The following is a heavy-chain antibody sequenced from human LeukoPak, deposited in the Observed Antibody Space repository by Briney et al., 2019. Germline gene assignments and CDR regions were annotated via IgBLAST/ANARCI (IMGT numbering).Heavy chain of an antibody. CDR1: GGTFSSYA. CDR3: ARGRVGKYQLHHVFDY. J-gene: IGHJ4*02. V-gene: IGHV1-69*01. Sequence: SVKVSCKASGGTFSSYAISWVRQAPGQGLEWMGGIIPIFGTANYAQKFQGRVTITADESTSTAYMELSSLRSEDTAVYYCARGRVGKYQLHHVFDYWGQGTLVTVSS. CDR2: IIPIFGTA. D-gene: IGHD2-2*01.